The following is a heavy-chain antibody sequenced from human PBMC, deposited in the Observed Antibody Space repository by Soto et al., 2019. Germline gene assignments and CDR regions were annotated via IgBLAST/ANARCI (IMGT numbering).Heavy chain of an antibody. CDR3: ARGDSTDCSNGVCSFFYNHDMDV. D-gene: IGHD2-8*01. CDR1: GYSFTDYH. CDR2: INPKSGGT. J-gene: IGHJ6*02. V-gene: IGHV1-2*04. Sequence: ASVKVSCKASGYSFTDYHIHWVRQAPGQGLEWLGRINPKSGGTSTAQKFQGWVTMTTDTYISTASMELTRLTSDDTAIYYCARGDSTDCSNGVCSFFYNHDMDVWGQGTTVTVSS.